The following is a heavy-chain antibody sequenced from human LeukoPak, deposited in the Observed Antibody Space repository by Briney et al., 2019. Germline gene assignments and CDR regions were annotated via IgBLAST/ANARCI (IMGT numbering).Heavy chain of an antibody. CDR1: GGSISSSSYY. CDR3: ARAGHVYGDYGDFDF. J-gene: IGHJ4*02. D-gene: IGHD4-17*01. V-gene: IGHV4-39*01. Sequence: SETLSHTCTVSGGSISSSSYYWGWIRQPPGKGLEWIGYIYYRGSTYYNPSLKSRVTISVDTSKNQFSLKLSSVTAADTAVYYCARAGHVYGDYGDFDFWGQGTLVTVSS. CDR2: IYYRGST.